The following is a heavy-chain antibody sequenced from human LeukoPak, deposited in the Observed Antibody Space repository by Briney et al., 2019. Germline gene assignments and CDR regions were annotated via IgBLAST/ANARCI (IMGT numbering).Heavy chain of an antibody. CDR2: IYYSGST. D-gene: IGHD4-23*01. J-gene: IGHJ3*02. CDR1: GGSISSSSYY. CDR3: ARDYGGNFGGDAFDI. V-gene: IGHV4-39*02. Sequence: TPSETLSLTCTVSGGSISSSSYYWGWIRQPPGKGLEWIGSIYYSGSTYYNPSLKSRVTISVDTSKNQFSLKLSSVTAADTAVYYCARDYGGNFGGDAFDIRGQGTMVTVSS.